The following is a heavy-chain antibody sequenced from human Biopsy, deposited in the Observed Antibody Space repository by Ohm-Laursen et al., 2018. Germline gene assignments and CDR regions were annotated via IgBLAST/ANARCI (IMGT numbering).Heavy chain of an antibody. CDR2: IYSSGRT. V-gene: IGHV4-59*08. J-gene: IGHJ4*02. D-gene: IGHD2-15*01. CDR1: GGSLNNHY. CDR3: ARHGSQGYCTGGSCVDY. Sequence: SDTLSLTCSVSGGSLNNHYWSWIRQSPGKGLEWLAYIYSSGRTNYNPSLKSRIIVSVDTSKNQFSLKLSSATAADTAVFYCARHGSQGYCTGGSCVDYWGQGALVTVSS.